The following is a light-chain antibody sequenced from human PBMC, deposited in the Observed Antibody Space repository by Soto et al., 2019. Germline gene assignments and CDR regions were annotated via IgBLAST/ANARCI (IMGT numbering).Light chain of an antibody. V-gene: IGLV2-14*01. CDR1: SSDVGSYNY. J-gene: IGLJ1*01. CDR2: DVS. CDR3: SSYTSSSTSYV. Sequence: SALTQPASVSGSPGQSITISCTGTSSDVGSYNYVSWYQQHPGKAPKLMIYDVSNRPSGVSNRFSGSKSGNTASLTISGLQAEDEADYYCSSYTSSSTSYVFGTGTKLTVL.